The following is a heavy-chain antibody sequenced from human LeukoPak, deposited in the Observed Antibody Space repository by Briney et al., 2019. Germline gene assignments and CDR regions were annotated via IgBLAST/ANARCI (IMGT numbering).Heavy chain of an antibody. CDR1: GASISSTYW. D-gene: IGHD4-23*01. V-gene: IGHV4-4*02. CDR3: GCKAVVVAGQY. J-gene: IGHJ4*02. Sequence: KPSETLSLTCAVSGASISSTYWWSWVRQPPGKGLEWIGEISPSGDTKYFPSLKSRVTISSDKSKNQISLRLTSVTAADTAVYYCGCKAVVVAGQYGGKETLVPFS. CDR2: ISPSGDT.